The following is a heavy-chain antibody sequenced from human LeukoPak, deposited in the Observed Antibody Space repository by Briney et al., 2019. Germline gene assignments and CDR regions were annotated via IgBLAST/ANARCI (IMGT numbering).Heavy chain of an antibody. Sequence: SQTLSLTCTVSGGSISSGSYYWSWIRQPAGKGLEWIGRIYTSGSTNYNPSLKSRVTISVDTSKNQFSLKLSSVTAADTAVYYCARDGYYYDGSGYQNYFDYWGQGTLVTVSS. D-gene: IGHD3-22*01. J-gene: IGHJ4*02. CDR2: IYTSGST. CDR1: GGSISSGSYY. CDR3: ARDGYYYDGSGYQNYFDY. V-gene: IGHV4-61*02.